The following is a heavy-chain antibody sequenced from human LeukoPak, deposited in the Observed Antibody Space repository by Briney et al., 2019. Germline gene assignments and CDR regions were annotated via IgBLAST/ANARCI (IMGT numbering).Heavy chain of an antibody. J-gene: IGHJ5*02. CDR2: IIPIFGTA. CDR1: GGTFSSYA. D-gene: IGHD1-14*01. CDR3: ARINKTPVRNRPAYWFDP. Sequence: SVKVSCKASGGTFSSYAISWVRQAPGQGLEWMGGIIPIFGTANYAQKFQGRVTITADESTSTAYMELSSPRSEDTAVYYCARINKTPVRNRPAYWFDPWGQGTLVTVSS. V-gene: IGHV1-69*01.